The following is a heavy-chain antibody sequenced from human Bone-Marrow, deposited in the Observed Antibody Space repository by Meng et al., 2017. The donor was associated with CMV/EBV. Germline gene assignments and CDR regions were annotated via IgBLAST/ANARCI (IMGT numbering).Heavy chain of an antibody. J-gene: IGHJ3*02. Sequence: GESLKISCAASGFTFSSYGMHWVRQAPGRGLEWVAFIRYDGSNKYYAVSVKGRFTISRENAKNSLYLQMNSLRAGDTAVYYCARVPAGIDAFDIWGQGTMVTVSS. CDR3: ARVPAGIDAFDI. CDR2: IRYDGSNK. CDR1: GFTFSSYG. D-gene: IGHD6-19*01. V-gene: IGHV3-30*02.